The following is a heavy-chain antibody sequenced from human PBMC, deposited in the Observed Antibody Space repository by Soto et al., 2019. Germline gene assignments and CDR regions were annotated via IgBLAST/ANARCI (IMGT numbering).Heavy chain of an antibody. CDR3: ARGGYCSSTSRYRDYYRGMDV. J-gene: IGHJ6*02. CDR2: ISGYSGNT. Sequence: ASVKVSCKASGYTFTSYGISWVRQAPGQGLEWMGWISGYSGNTNYEQKFQGRASMTTDTSTSTAYMELRSLRSDDTAVYYCARGGYCSSTSRYRDYYRGMDVWGQGTTVTVS. V-gene: IGHV1-18*04. CDR1: GYTFTSYG. D-gene: IGHD2-2*01.